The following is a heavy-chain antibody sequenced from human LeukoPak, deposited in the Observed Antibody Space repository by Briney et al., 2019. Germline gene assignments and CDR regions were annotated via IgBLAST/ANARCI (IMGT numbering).Heavy chain of an antibody. CDR3: ARDWQMATTDDAFDI. CDR1: GFTFSSYS. Sequence: GGSLRLSCAASGFTFSSYSMNWVRQAPGKGLEWVSSISSSSSYIYYADSVKGRFTISRDNAKNSLYLQMNSLRAEDTAVYYCARDWQMATTDDAFDIWGQGTMVTVSS. D-gene: IGHD5-24*01. CDR2: ISSSSSYI. J-gene: IGHJ3*02. V-gene: IGHV3-21*01.